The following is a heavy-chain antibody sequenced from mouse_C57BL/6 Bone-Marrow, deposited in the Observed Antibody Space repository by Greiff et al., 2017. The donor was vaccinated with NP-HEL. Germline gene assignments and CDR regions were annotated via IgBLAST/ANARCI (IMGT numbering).Heavy chain of an antibody. J-gene: IGHJ4*01. Sequence: QVQLQQPGAELVKPGASVKLSCKASGYTFTSYWMHWVKQRPGRGLEWIGRIDPNSGGTKYNEKLKSKATLTVDKPASTAYMQLSSLTSEDAAVYYCARGGYDDYEGHYAMDYWGQGTSVTVSS. V-gene: IGHV1-72*01. D-gene: IGHD2-4*01. CDR3: ARGGYDDYEGHYAMDY. CDR2: IDPNSGGT. CDR1: GYTFTSYW.